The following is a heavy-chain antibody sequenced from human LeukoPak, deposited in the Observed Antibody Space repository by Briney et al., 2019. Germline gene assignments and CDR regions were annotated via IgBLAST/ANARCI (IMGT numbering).Heavy chain of an antibody. CDR3: AKGHFYGDYAY. J-gene: IGHJ4*02. V-gene: IGHV3-74*01. D-gene: IGHD4-17*01. CDR1: GFTFSTYW. CDR2: INSDGSKT. Sequence: GGSLRLSCAASGFTFSTYWMHWVRQAPGRGLVWVSFINSDGSKTNYADSVKGRFTISRDNAKNTLYLQMNSLRAEDTAVYCCAKGHFYGDYAYWGQGTLVTVSS.